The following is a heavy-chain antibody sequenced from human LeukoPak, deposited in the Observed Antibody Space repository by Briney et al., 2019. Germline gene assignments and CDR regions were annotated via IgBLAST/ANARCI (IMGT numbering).Heavy chain of an antibody. V-gene: IGHV4-59*01. Sequence: PSETLSLTCTVSGGSISSYYWSWIRQPPGKGLEWIGYIYYSGSTNYNPSLKSRVTISVDTSKNQFSLKLSSVTAADTAVYYCASADSSGYASFDYWGQGTLVTVSS. D-gene: IGHD3-22*01. CDR3: ASADSSGYASFDY. CDR2: IYYSGST. CDR1: GGSISSYY. J-gene: IGHJ4*02.